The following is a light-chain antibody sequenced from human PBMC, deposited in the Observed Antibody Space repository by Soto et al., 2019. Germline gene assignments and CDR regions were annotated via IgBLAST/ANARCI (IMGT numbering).Light chain of an antibody. Sequence: QPVLTQPPSVSGAPGQRVTISCTGSSSNIGAGYDVHWYQQLPGTAPKLLIYDNSYRPSGVPDRFSGSKSGTSASLAITGLQAEDEADYYCQSYDSSLRLFGTGTKLTVL. CDR1: SSNIGAGYD. CDR3: QSYDSSLRL. V-gene: IGLV1-40*01. J-gene: IGLJ1*01. CDR2: DNS.